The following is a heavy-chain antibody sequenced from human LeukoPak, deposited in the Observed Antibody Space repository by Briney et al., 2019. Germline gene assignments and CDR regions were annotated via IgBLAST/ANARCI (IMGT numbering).Heavy chain of an antibody. J-gene: IGHJ4*02. Sequence: PGGSLRLSCAASGFTFSSYAMSWVRQAPGKGLEWVSAISGSGGSTYYADSVKGRFTISRDNSKNTLYLQMNSLRAEDTAVYYCAKSGGGLAIAAAGTVFDHWGQGTLVSVCS. CDR3: AKSGGGLAIAAAGTVFDH. CDR2: ISGSGGST. D-gene: IGHD6-13*01. CDR1: GFTFSSYA. V-gene: IGHV3-23*01.